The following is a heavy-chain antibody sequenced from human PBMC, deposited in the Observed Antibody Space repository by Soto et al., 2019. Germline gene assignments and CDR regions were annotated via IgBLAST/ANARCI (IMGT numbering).Heavy chain of an antibody. D-gene: IGHD6-13*01. Sequence: KTSETLSLTCTVSGGSISSGDYYWSWIRQPPGKGLEWIGYIYYSGSTYYNPSLKSRVTISVDTSKNQFSLKLSSVTAADTAVYYCAATGYSSRRDAFDIWGQGRMVTVSS. CDR2: IYYSGST. V-gene: IGHV4-30-4*01. CDR1: GGSISSGDYY. J-gene: IGHJ3*02. CDR3: AATGYSSRRDAFDI.